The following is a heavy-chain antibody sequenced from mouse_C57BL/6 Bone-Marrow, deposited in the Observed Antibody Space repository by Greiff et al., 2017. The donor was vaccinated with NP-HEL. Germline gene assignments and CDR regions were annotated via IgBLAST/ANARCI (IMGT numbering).Heavy chain of an antibody. V-gene: IGHV5-15*01. CDR3: ARHSAYYSNYPYYAMDY. D-gene: IGHD2-5*01. J-gene: IGHJ4*01. CDR1: GFTFSDYG. Sequence: EVQLVESGGGLVQPGGSLKLSCAASGFTFSDYGMAWVRQAPRKGPEWVAFISNLAYSIYYADTVTGRFTISRENAKNTLYLEMSSLRSEDTAMYYCARHSAYYSNYPYYAMDYWGQGTSVTVSS. CDR2: ISNLAYSI.